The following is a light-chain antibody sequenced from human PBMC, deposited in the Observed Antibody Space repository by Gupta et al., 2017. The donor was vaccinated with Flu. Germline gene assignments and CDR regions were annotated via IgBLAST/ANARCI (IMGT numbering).Light chain of an antibody. J-gene: IGKJ1*01. CDR2: KTS. CDR1: QSINSW. CDR3: QQFDAPPWT. V-gene: IGKV1-5*03. Sequence: RSPLSASVGYRVTISCRASQSINSWLAWYQQKPGRAPKLLIYKTSTLETEVPSRFSGSGSGTEFTLTISSLQPDDFATYYCQQFDAPPWTFGPGTKVEIK.